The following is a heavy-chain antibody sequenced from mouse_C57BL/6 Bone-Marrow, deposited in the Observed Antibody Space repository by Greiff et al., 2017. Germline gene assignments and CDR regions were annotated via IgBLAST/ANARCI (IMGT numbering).Heavy chain of an antibody. V-gene: IGHV14-4*01. D-gene: IGHD1-1*01. CDR1: GFNIKDDY. CDR3: TTHYYGSSYGDWYFDV. CDR2: FDPENGDT. Sequence: EVQLQESGAELVRPGASVKLSCTASGFNIKDDYMHWVKQRPEQGLEWIGRFDPENGDTEYASKFQGKGTITADEYSNTAYQQLSSLTSEDTAVNYCTTHYYGSSYGDWYFDVWGTGTTVTVSS. J-gene: IGHJ1*03.